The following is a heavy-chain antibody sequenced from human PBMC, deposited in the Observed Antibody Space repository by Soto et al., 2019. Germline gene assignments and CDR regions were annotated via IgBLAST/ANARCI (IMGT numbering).Heavy chain of an antibody. Sequence: GASVKVSCKAPADTFTSYYMHWVRQAPGQGLEWMGIINPSGGSTSYAQKFQGRVTMTRDTSTSTVYMELSSLGSEDTAVYYCARVLVSGWYEMFDYWGQGTLVTVSS. J-gene: IGHJ4*02. CDR3: ARVLVSGWYEMFDY. D-gene: IGHD6-19*01. CDR2: INPSGGST. CDR1: ADTFTSYY. V-gene: IGHV1-46*01.